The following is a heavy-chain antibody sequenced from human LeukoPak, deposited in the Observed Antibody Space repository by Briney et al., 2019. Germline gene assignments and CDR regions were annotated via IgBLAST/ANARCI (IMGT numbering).Heavy chain of an antibody. CDR2: ISGSGGST. J-gene: IGHJ4*02. Sequence: PGGSLRLSCAASGFTFSSYAMSWVRQAPGKGLKWVSAISGSGGSTYYADSVKGRFTISRDNSKNTLYLQMNSLRAEDTAVYYCAKDTPYYYDSSGYEYWGQGTLVTVSS. CDR3: AKDTPYYYDSSGYEY. D-gene: IGHD3-22*01. V-gene: IGHV3-23*01. CDR1: GFTFSSYA.